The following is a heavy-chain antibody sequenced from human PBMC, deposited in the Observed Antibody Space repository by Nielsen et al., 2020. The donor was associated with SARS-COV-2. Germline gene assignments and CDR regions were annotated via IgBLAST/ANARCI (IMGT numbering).Heavy chain of an antibody. CDR3: ARDRGKQWLVLDGMDV. D-gene: IGHD6-19*01. V-gene: IGHV3-33*01. Sequence: GGSLRLSCAASGFTFSSYGMHWVRQAPGKGLDWVAVIWYDGSNKYYADSVKGRFTISRDNSKNTLYLQMNSLRAEDTAVYYCARDRGKQWLVLDGMDVWGQGTTVSVS. J-gene: IGHJ6*02. CDR1: GFTFSSYG. CDR2: IWYDGSNK.